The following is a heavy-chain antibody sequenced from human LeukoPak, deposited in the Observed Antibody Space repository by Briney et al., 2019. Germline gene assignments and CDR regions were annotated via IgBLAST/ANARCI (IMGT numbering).Heavy chain of an antibody. D-gene: IGHD6-13*01. J-gene: IGHJ4*02. CDR1: GFTFSNYW. CDR2: IKQDGSEK. Sequence: GGSLRLSCAASGFTFSNYWMSWVRQAPGKGLEWVANIKQDGSEKYYVDSVKGRFTISRDNAKNSLYLQMNSLRAEDTAVYYCARDGIAAAGTFEDYWGQGTLVTV. V-gene: IGHV3-7*01. CDR3: ARDGIAAAGTFEDY.